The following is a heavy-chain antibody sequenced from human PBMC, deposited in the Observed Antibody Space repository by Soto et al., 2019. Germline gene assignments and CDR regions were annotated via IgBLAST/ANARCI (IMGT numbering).Heavy chain of an antibody. CDR3: ASQPLYSSSWNLDY. CDR2: INHSGST. D-gene: IGHD6-13*01. CDR1: GGSFSGYY. Sequence: SETLSLTCAVYGGSFSGYYWSWIRQPPGKGLEWIGEINHSGSTNYNPSLKSRVTISVDTSKNQFSLKLSSVTAADTAVYYCASQPLYSSSWNLDYWGQGTLVTVSS. V-gene: IGHV4-34*01. J-gene: IGHJ4*02.